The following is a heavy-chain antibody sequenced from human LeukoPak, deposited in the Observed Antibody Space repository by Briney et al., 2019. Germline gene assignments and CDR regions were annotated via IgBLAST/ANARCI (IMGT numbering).Heavy chain of an antibody. CDR1: GGSISSSNC. CDR3: ARLSGAYSSRWHGADNWFDP. Sequence: SGTVSLTCGVSGGSISSSNCWTWVRQPPGKGLEWLGEIYHSGSTNYNPSLKSRVTISVDKSKNQSSLKLSSLTAADTAIYYCARLSGAYSSRWHGADNWFDPWGQGTLVTGSS. CDR2: IYHSGST. D-gene: IGHD6-13*01. V-gene: IGHV4-4*02. J-gene: IGHJ5*02.